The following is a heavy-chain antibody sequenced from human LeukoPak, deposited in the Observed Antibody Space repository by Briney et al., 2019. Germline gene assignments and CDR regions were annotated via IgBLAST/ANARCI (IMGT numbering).Heavy chain of an antibody. CDR1: GYTFTSYY. J-gene: IGHJ4*02. CDR3: ARNPHSSGYLPLDY. D-gene: IGHD3-22*01. V-gene: IGHV1-69*13. CDR2: IIPILGTA. Sequence: PRASVKVSCKASGYTFTSYYMHWVRQAPGQGLEWMGGIIPILGTANYAQKFQGRVTITADESTSTAYMELSSLRSEDTAVYYCARNPHSSGYLPLDYWGQGTLVTVSS.